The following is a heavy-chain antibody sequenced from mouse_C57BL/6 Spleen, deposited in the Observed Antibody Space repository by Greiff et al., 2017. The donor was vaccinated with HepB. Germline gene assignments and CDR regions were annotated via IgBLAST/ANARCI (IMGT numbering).Heavy chain of an antibody. D-gene: IGHD4-1*01. Sequence: VQLQQPGAELVKPGASVKLSCKASGYTFTSYWMQWVKQRPGQGLEWIGEIDPSDSYTNYNQKFKGKATLTVDTSSSTAYMQLSSLTSEDSAVYYCARGTGTLDYWGQGTTLTVSS. J-gene: IGHJ2*01. CDR1: GYTFTSYW. CDR3: ARGTGTLDY. V-gene: IGHV1-50*01. CDR2: IDPSDSYT.